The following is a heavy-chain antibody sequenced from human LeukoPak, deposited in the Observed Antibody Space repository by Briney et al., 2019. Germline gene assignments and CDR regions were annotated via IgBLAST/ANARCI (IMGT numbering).Heavy chain of an antibody. CDR2: IWYDGSNK. CDR1: GFTFSSYG. Sequence: GGSLRLSCAASGFTFSSYGMHWVRQAPGKGLEWVAVIWYDGSNKYYADSVKGRFTISGDNSKNTLYLQMNSLRAEDTAVYYCASSYSSGSKGPVDYWGQGTLVTVSS. CDR3: ASSYSSGSKGPVDY. V-gene: IGHV3-33*01. J-gene: IGHJ4*02. D-gene: IGHD3-22*01.